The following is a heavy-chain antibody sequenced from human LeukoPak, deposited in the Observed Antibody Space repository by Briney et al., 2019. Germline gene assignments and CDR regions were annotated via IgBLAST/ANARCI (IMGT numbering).Heavy chain of an antibody. V-gene: IGHV3-30*18. D-gene: IGHD3-10*01. Sequence: GSLRLSCAASGFTFSSYGMHWVRQAPGKGLEWVAVISYDGSNKYYADSVKGRFTISRDTSKSTLYLQMNSLRAEDTAVYYCAKDYYGSGSYPDYWGQGTLVTVSS. CDR3: AKDYYGSGSYPDY. J-gene: IGHJ4*02. CDR1: GFTFSSYG. CDR2: ISYDGSNK.